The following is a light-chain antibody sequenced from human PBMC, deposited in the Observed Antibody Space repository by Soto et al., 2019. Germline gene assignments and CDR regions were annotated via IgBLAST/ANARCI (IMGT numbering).Light chain of an antibody. Sequence: DTVMTQSPDSLAVSLGERATINCKSSQSLLYTSTNKNYLSWYQQKPGQPPRLLIYWASTRESGVPGRFSGSRSGTDFTLTIRGLQAEDVAVYFCQQSYRRPLTFGGGTNVEL. J-gene: IGKJ4*01. CDR1: QSLLYTSTNKNY. V-gene: IGKV4-1*01. CDR3: QQSYRRPLT. CDR2: WAS.